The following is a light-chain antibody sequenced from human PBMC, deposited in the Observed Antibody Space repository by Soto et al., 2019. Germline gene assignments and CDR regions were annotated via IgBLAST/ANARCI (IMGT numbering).Light chain of an antibody. CDR3: QSYDNSLSGLYL. J-gene: IGLJ1*01. CDR2: GDN. V-gene: IGLV1-40*01. CDR1: SSNSGAGYD. Sequence: QSVLTQPPSVSGAPGQRVTISCSGSSSNSGAGYDVHWFQQLPGTAPKLLIYGDNNRPSGVPDRFSASKSGTSASLAITGLQAEDEADYYCQSYDNSLSGLYLFGTGTKLTVL.